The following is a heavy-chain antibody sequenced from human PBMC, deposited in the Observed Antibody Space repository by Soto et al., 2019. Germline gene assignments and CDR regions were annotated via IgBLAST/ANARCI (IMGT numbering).Heavy chain of an antibody. J-gene: IGHJ6*02. D-gene: IGHD5-18*01. CDR3: ARDFSGPVVPIQLWFYYYYYGMDV. V-gene: IGHV3-30-3*01. CDR2: ISYDGSNK. Sequence: QVQLVESGGGVVQPGRSLRLSCAASGFTFSSYAMHWVRQAPGKGLEWVAVISYDGSNKYYADSVKGRFTISRDNSKNTLYLQMNSLRAEDTAVYYCARDFSGPVVPIQLWFYYYYYGMDVWGQGTTVTVSS. CDR1: GFTFSSYA.